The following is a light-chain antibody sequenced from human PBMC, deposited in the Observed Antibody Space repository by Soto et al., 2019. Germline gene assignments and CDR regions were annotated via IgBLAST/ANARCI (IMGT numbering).Light chain of an antibody. CDR3: SAYTTGSSRI. CDR2: DVS. V-gene: IGLV2-14*01. J-gene: IGLJ2*01. CDR1: SSDIGAYNF. Sequence: QSALTQPASVSGSPGQSITISCTGTSSDIGAYNFISWYQQHPGKAPKLMICDVSNRPSGVSNRFSGSKSGNTASLTISGLPAEDEADYYCSAYTTGSSRIFGGGTKVTVL.